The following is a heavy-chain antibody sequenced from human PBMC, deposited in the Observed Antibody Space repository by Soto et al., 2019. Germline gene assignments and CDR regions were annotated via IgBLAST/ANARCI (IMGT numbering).Heavy chain of an antibody. V-gene: IGHV4-30-2*01. J-gene: IGHJ4*02. CDR2: IYHSGST. CDR3: ARGPPLGY. CDR1: GGSIRSGGYS. Sequence: SETLSLTCAVSGGSIRSGGYSWSWIRQPPGKGLECIGYIYHSGSTYYSPSLKSRVTISVDRSKNQFSLKLSSVTAADTAVYYCARGPPLGYWGQETLVTVSS.